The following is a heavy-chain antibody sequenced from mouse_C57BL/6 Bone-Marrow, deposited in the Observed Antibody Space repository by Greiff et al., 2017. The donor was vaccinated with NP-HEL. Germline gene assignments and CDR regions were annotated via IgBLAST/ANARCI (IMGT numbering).Heavy chain of an antibody. Sequence: VQLKQSGPELVKPGASVKIPCKASGYTFTDYNMDWVKQSHGKSLEWIGDINPNNGGTIYNQKFKGKATLTVDKSSSTAYMELRSLTSEDTAVYYCARGDGVYDGTGMDYWGQGTSVTVSS. V-gene: IGHV1-18*01. J-gene: IGHJ4*01. CDR3: ARGDGVYDGTGMDY. D-gene: IGHD2-3*01. CDR2: INPNNGGT. CDR1: GYTFTDYN.